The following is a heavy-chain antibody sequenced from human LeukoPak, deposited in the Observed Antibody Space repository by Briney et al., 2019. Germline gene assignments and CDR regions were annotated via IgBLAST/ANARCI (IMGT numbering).Heavy chain of an antibody. V-gene: IGHV3-7*01. D-gene: IGHD3-3*01. CDR1: GFTFSSYW. CDR2: IKQDGSEK. CDR3: ARSDTGLEWGRNWFDP. Sequence: RGSLRLSCAASGFTFSSYWMSWVRQAPGKGLEWVANIKQDGSEKYYVDSVKGRFTISRDNARNSLYLQMNSLRAEDTAVYYCARSDTGLEWGRNWFDPWGQGTLVTVSS. J-gene: IGHJ5*02.